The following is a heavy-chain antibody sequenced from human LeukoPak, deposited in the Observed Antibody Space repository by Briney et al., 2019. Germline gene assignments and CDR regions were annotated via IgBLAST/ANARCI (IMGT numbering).Heavy chain of an antibody. CDR2: IYHSGST. D-gene: IGHD6-19*01. J-gene: IGHJ4*02. CDR3: ARDWRDSSGWYGGYDY. Sequence: SETLSLTCAVSGGSISSSNWWSWVRQPPGKGLEWIGEIYHSGSTNYNPSLKSRVTISVDKSKNQFSLKLSSVTAADTAVYYCARDWRDSSGWYGGYDYWGQGTLVTVSS. CDR1: GGSISSSNW. V-gene: IGHV4-4*02.